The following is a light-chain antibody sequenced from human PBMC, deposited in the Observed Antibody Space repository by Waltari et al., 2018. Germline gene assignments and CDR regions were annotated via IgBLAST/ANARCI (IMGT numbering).Light chain of an antibody. CDR1: SSDVGGYNY. Sequence: QSALTQPASVSGSPGQSITISCTGTSSDVGGYNYVSWYHQHPGKDPKLMIYDVSNRPSGVSNRFSGSKSGNTASLTISGLQAEDEADYYCSSYTSSSTLVFGTGTKVTVL. V-gene: IGLV2-14*01. J-gene: IGLJ1*01. CDR3: SSYTSSSTLV. CDR2: DVS.